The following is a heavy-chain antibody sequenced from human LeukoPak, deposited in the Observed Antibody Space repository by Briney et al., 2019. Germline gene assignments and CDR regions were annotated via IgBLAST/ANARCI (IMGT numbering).Heavy chain of an antibody. CDR1: GFTFSDYY. CDR3: ARRGILEWLLSRENYYYYMDV. Sequence: RGSLRLSCAASGFTFSDYYMSWIRQAPGKGLEWVSYISSSGSTIYYADSVKGRFTISRDNAKNSLYLQMNSLRAEDTAVYYCARRGILEWLLSRENYYYYMDVWGKGTTVTVSS. CDR2: ISSSGSTI. D-gene: IGHD3-3*01. J-gene: IGHJ6*03. V-gene: IGHV3-11*04.